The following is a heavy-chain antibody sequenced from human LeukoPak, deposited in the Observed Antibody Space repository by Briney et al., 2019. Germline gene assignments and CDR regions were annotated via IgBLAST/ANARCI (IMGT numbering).Heavy chain of an antibody. V-gene: IGHV3-23*01. CDR2: ISGSGGST. CDR3: XXXXXXXXXXAXXY. CDR1: GXTXXSYA. J-gene: IGHJ4*02. Sequence: GXTXXSYAXSWVRQAPXKGXEWVSAISGSGGSTYYADSVKGRFTISRXNSKXTLYLQMNRLRAEDTAVYYXXXXXXXXXXXAXXYWXQGTXVTVSS.